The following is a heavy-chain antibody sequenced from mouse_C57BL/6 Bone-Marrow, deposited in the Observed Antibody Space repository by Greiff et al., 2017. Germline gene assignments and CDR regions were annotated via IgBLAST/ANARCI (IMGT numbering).Heavy chain of an antibody. D-gene: IGHD1-3*01. CDR3: ARHKDWYFDV. Sequence: DVMLVESGGGLVQPGGSLKLSCAASGFTFSDYYMYWVRQTPEKRLEWVAYISNGGGSTYYPDTVKGRFTISRDNAKNTLYLQMSRLKSEDTAMYYCARHKDWYFDVWGTGTTVTVSS. J-gene: IGHJ1*03. V-gene: IGHV5-12*01. CDR1: GFTFSDYY. CDR2: ISNGGGST.